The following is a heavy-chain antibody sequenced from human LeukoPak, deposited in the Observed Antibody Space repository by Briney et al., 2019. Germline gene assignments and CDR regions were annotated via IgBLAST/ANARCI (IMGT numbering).Heavy chain of an antibody. J-gene: IGHJ4*02. V-gene: IGHV3-11*04. CDR1: GFAFSDYY. CDR2: ISSSGSTI. CDR3: ARDWRASPRNDY. Sequence: GGSLRLSCAASGFAFSDYYISWIRQAPGKGLEWVSYISSSGSTIYYADSVKGRFTIFRDNAKNSLVLQMNSLRVEDTAVYYCARDWRASPRNDYWGQGTLVTVSS.